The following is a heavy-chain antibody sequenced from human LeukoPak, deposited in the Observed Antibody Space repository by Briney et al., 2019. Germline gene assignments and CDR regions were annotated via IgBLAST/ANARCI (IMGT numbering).Heavy chain of an antibody. V-gene: IGHV3-7*03. CDR3: ARDPTTVAGTN. Sequence: GGSLRLSCAASGFTFSNYWMSWLRQAPGKGLEWVAVIKQDGSEKYYVDSVKGRFTISRDNAKNSLYLEMNSLRAEDTAVYYCARDPTTVAGTNWGQGTLVTVSS. CDR1: GFTFSNYW. CDR2: IKQDGSEK. D-gene: IGHD6-19*01. J-gene: IGHJ4*02.